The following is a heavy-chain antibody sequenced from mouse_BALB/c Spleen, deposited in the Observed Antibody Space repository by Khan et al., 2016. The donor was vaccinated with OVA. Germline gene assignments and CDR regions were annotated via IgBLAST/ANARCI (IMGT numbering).Heavy chain of an antibody. CDR2: INPSNGRT. J-gene: IGHJ2*01. D-gene: IGHD2-1*01. V-gene: IGHV1S81*02. CDR3: ARLLINFDY. CDR1: GYTLTSYW. Sequence: QVQLHQPGAELVNPGASMNLSCKASGYTLTSYWMHWVKQRPGQGLEWIGEINPSNGRTNYNEKFKSKATLTVDKSSSTAYMQLSSPTSEDSAVYYCARLLINFDYWGQGTTLTVSS.